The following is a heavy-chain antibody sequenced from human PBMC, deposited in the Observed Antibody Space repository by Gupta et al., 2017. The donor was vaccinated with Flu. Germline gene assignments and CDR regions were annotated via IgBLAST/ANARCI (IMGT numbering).Heavy chain of an antibody. CDR2: IYTSGST. Sequence: QVQLQESGPGLVKPSQTLSLTCTVSGGSISSGSYYWSWIRQPAGKRLEWIGRIYTSGSTNYNPSLKSRVTISVDTSKNQFSLKLSSVTAADTAVYYCARGMIVVVNKEYYFDFWGQGTLVTVSS. J-gene: IGHJ4*02. CDR3: ARGMIVVVNKEYYFDF. V-gene: IGHV4-61*02. D-gene: IGHD3-22*01. CDR1: GGSISSGSYY.